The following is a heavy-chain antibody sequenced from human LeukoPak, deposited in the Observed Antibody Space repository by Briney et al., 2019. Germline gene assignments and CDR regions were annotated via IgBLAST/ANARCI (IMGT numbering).Heavy chain of an antibody. J-gene: IGHJ4*02. CDR1: GFTISDTW. CDR2: IQSKADGGTP. Sequence: NPGGSLRLSCAARGFTISDTWMSWVRHTPGQGLEWVGRIQSKADGGTPAYAVPVKGRFIISRDDSKNTVYLQMDSLKIEDTGVYYCTTVYYWGQGTVVTVAS. V-gene: IGHV3-15*01. CDR3: TTVYY.